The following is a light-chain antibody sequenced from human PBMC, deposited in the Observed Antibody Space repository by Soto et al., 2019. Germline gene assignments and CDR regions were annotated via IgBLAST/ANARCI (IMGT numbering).Light chain of an antibody. V-gene: IGKV3-11*01. CDR3: QQGTSRQLT. CDR1: QSVGKY. J-gene: IGKJ4*01. Sequence: EIVLTQSPATLSLSPGEIATLSCRASQSVGKYLAWYQQRPGQAPRLLMFDVSYRSTGNPARFSGSWSGTDLNFTISSLEHEDFEVYYRQQGTSRQLTFGGGTRVEIK. CDR2: DVS.